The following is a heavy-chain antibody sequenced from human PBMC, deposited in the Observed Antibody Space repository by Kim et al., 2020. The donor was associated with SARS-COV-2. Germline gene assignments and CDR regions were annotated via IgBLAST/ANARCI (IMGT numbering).Heavy chain of an antibody. Sequence: GGSLRLSCAASGFTFSSYAMHWVRQTPGKGLEWVAVISYDGSNKYYADSVKGRFTISRDNSKNTLYLQMNSLRAEDTAVYYCARDQYSSSWYSIDYWGQGTLVTVSS. CDR1: GFTFSSYA. V-gene: IGHV3-30*04. J-gene: IGHJ4*02. CDR2: ISYDGSNK. CDR3: ARDQYSSSWYSIDY. D-gene: IGHD6-13*01.